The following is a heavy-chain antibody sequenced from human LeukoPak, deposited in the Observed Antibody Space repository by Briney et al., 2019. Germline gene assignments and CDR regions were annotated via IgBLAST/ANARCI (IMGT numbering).Heavy chain of an antibody. D-gene: IGHD4-17*01. CDR1: GYTFTNYD. V-gene: IGHV1-18*01. Sequence: ASVKVSCKASGYTFTNYDISWVRQAPGQGLEWMGWISAYNGNTNYAQKLQGRVTMTTDTSTSTAYMELRSLRSDDTAVYYCARANYGDQTLWGQEPLVPVPS. J-gene: IGHJ4*02. CDR3: ARANYGDQTL. CDR2: ISAYNGNT.